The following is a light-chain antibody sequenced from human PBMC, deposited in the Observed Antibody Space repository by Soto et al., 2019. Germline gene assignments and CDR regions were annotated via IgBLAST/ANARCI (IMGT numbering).Light chain of an antibody. CDR3: QQYGCSPGT. V-gene: IGKV3-20*01. Sequence: EIVLTQSPGTLSLSPGERATLSCRASQSVSSSYLAWYQQKPGQAPRLLIYGASSRATGIPDRFSGSGSGNDFPFTNSKLEPEDFAVYYCQQYGCSPGTFGQGTKVEIK. J-gene: IGKJ1*01. CDR1: QSVSSSY. CDR2: GAS.